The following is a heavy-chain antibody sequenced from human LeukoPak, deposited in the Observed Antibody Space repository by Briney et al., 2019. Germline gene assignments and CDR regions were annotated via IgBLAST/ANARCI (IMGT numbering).Heavy chain of an antibody. Sequence: GGSLRLSCAASGFTFRSNGMHWVRQAPGKGLEWVAVIWYDGSNKYYGDSVKGRFTISRDNSRDTLYLQMNSLRAEDTAVYYCARELGTTFDHWGQGTLVTVSS. V-gene: IGHV3-33*01. D-gene: IGHD1-7*01. J-gene: IGHJ4*02. CDR1: GFTFRSNG. CDR3: ARELGTTFDH. CDR2: IWYDGSNK.